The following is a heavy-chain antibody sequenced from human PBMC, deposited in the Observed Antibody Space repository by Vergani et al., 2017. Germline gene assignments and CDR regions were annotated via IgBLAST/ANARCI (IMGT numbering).Heavy chain of an antibody. J-gene: IGHJ5*02. CDR2: IYYSGST. Sequence: QVQLQESGPGLVKPSETLSLTCTVSGGSISSYYWSWIRQPPGKGLEWSGYIYYSGSTNYNPSLKSRVTISVDTSKNQFSLKLSSVTAADTAVYYCARVPSGWYYWFDPWGQGTLVTVSS. D-gene: IGHD6-19*01. CDR3: ARVPSGWYYWFDP. V-gene: IGHV4-59*01. CDR1: GGSISSYY.